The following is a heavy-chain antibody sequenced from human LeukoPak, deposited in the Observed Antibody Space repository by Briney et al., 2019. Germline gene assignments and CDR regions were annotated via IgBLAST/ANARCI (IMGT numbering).Heavy chain of an antibody. J-gene: IGHJ4*02. D-gene: IGHD3-10*01. CDR1: GFTFSSYG. V-gene: IGHV3-33*01. CDR2: IWFDGGDK. Sequence: PGRSLRLSRAASGFTFSSYGMHWVRQAPGTGLEWVAVIWFDGGDKYYVDSVKGRFTISRDNSKNTLYLQMDSLRAEDTAVYYCARDGFDGSGSYDYWGQGTLVTVSS. CDR3: ARDGFDGSGSYDY.